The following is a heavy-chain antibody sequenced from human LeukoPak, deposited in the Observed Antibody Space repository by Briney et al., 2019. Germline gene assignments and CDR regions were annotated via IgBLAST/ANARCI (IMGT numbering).Heavy chain of an antibody. CDR3: AREGDYVWGSYRAVWFDP. D-gene: IGHD3-16*02. J-gene: IGHJ5*02. CDR2: FDPEDGET. Sequence: GASVKVSCKVSGYTLTELSMHWVRQAPGKGLEWMGGFDPEDGETIYAQKFQGRVTITADESTSTAYMELSSLRSEDTAVYYCAREGDYVWGSYRAVWFDPWGQGTLVTVSS. V-gene: IGHV1-24*01. CDR1: GYTLTELS.